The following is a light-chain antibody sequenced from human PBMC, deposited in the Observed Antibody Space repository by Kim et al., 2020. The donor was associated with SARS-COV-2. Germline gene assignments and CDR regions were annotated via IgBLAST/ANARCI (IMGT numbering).Light chain of an antibody. CDR2: EDN. CDR3: QSYDSSNQNVV. V-gene: IGLV6-57*03. CDR1: SGSMPSNY. J-gene: IGLJ2*01. Sequence: TVTSSHTRTSGSMPSNYVQWYQQRPGSAPTTVINEDNQRPSGVPDRFSGSIDSSSNSASLTISGLKTEDEADYYCQSYDSSNQNVVFGGGTQLTVL.